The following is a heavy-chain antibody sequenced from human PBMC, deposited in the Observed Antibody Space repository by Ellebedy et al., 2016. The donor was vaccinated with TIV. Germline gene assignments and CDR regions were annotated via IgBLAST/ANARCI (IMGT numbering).Heavy chain of an antibody. CDR3: ARGHAMDV. Sequence: GESLKISCKGSGYRFTSYWIGRVRQMPGKGLEWMGIIYSGDSDTRYSPSFEGQVTISADKSISTAYLQWSSLKPSDTAVYYCARGHAMDVWGQGTTVTVSS. CDR1: GYRFTSYW. CDR2: IYSGDSDT. V-gene: IGHV5-51*01. J-gene: IGHJ6*02.